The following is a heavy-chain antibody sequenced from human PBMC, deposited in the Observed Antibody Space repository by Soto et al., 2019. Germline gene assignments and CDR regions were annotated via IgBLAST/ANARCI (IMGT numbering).Heavy chain of an antibody. CDR2: IYYSGNT. Sequence: QVQLQESGPGLVKPSQTLSLTCTVSGGSINNAGYYWTWIRPHPRKGLEWIGYIYYSGNTFYNPALKSLVSISVDTSTNQFSLNLTSVTAADTAGFYCARADWSGWIDYWGHGTLVTVSS. J-gene: IGHJ4*01. CDR3: ARADWSGWIDY. D-gene: IGHD6-19*01. V-gene: IGHV4-31*01. CDR1: GGSINNAGYY.